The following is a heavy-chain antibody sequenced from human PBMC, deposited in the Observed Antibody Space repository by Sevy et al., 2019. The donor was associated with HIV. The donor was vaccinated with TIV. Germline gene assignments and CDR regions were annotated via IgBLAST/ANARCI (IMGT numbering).Heavy chain of an antibody. CDR2: ISYDGSNK. Sequence: GGSLRLSCAASGFTFSSYGMHWVRQAPGKGLEWVAVISYDGSNKYYADSVKGRFTISRDNSKNTLYLQMNSLRAEDTAVYYCAKVPYSTGVSCPEFYYYYYGMDVWGQGTTVTVSS. D-gene: IGHD6-19*01. J-gene: IGHJ6*02. V-gene: IGHV3-30*18. CDR1: GFTFSSYG. CDR3: AKVPYSTGVSCPEFYYYYYGMDV.